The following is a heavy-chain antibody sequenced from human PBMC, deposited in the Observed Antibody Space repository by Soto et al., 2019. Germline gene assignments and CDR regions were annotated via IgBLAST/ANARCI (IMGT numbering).Heavy chain of an antibody. J-gene: IGHJ4*02. CDR1: GDSITTNGYY. V-gene: IGHV4-39*01. CDR2: VYWTGST. D-gene: IGHD2-8*01. CDR3: ARSHYTYGLLIDY. Sequence: SETLSLTCSVSGDSITTNGYYWGWIRQPPGKGPQWIGNVYWTGSTFSHPSLTSRVFISVDTSKNEFSLRLTSVTAADTAVYYCARSHYTYGLLIDYWGPGTLVTVS.